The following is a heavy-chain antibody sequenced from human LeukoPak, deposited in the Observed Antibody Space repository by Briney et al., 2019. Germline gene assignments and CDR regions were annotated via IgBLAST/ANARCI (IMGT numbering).Heavy chain of an antibody. CDR1: GYSFTSYW. Sequence: GGSLNISCKGSGYSFTSYWIGWVRQVRGKGLGWIGIIYAGDSHTRYTPSLEGQLTISADNSIRIAYLQWSSLKASDTAMDYCARNSGYSYGYSDYWGQGTLVTVSS. CDR3: ARNSGYSYGYSDY. D-gene: IGHD5-18*01. CDR2: IYAGDSHT. V-gene: IGHV5-51*01. J-gene: IGHJ4*02.